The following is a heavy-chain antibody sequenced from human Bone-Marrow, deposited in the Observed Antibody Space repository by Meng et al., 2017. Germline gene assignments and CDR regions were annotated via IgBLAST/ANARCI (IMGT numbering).Heavy chain of an antibody. CDR3: ARGRRNYYGSGEQPDY. V-gene: IGHV1-8*03. D-gene: IGHD3-10*01. CDR1: GYTFTSYD. CDR2: MNPNSGNT. Sequence: ASVKVSCKASGYTFTSYDINWVRQATGQGLEWMGWMNPNSGNTGYAQKFQGRVTITRNTSISTDYMELSSLRSEDTAVYYCARGRRNYYGSGEQPDYWGQGTLVTVSS. J-gene: IGHJ4*02.